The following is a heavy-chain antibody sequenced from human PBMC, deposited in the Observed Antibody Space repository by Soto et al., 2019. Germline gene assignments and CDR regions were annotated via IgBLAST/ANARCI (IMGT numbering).Heavy chain of an antibody. CDR2: INPNSGGT. Sequence: ASVKVSCKASGYTFTGYYMHWVRQAPGQGLEWMGWINPNSGGTNYAQKFQGWVTMTRDTSISTAYMELSRLRSDDTAVYYCARVGGSRYSSGWYNYWSQGTLVTVSS. CDR3: ARVGGSRYSSGWYNY. CDR1: GYTFTGYY. D-gene: IGHD6-19*01. V-gene: IGHV1-2*04. J-gene: IGHJ4*02.